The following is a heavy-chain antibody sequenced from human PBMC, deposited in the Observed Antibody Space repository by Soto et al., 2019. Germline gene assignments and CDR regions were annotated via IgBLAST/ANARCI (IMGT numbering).Heavy chain of an antibody. Sequence: GGSLRLSCAPSGFSFNDYAMYWVRQAPGQGLEWVAIISSDGHHQFYLDNLRGRFTVSRDNSKNTLYLQMNSLRPEDTAVYYCSRGTYYPQSSGLHADYWGPGTVVTVSS. CDR3: SRGTYYPQSSGLHADY. CDR1: GFSFNDYA. V-gene: IGHV3-30*03. D-gene: IGHD3-22*01. J-gene: IGHJ4*02. CDR2: ISSDGHHQ.